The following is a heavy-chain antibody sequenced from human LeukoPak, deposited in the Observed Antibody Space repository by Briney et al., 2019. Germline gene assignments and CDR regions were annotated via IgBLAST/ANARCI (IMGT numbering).Heavy chain of an antibody. CDR2: IYPGDSDT. D-gene: IGHD6-19*01. CDR1: GYKFTSYW. V-gene: IGHV5-51*01. Sequence: GESVKISCKGSGYKFTSYWIGWVRQMPGKGLEWMGNIYPGDSDTRYSPSFQGQVTISADKSISTAYLQWSSLKASDTAMYYCARLSRSSGWYGAEDYWGQGTLVTVSS. J-gene: IGHJ4*02. CDR3: ARLSRSSGWYGAEDY.